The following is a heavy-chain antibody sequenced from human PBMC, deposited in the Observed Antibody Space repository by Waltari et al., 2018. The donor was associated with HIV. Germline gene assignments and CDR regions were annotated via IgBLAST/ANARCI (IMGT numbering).Heavy chain of an antibody. CDR1: GYNFLGYY. Sequence: QLLQSGPEVRKPGASVNSSCRASGYNFLGYYLHWVRQAPGQGLEWMGWINPNSGNTHFAQKFKGRVTLTRVTSIRTAYLEMRRLKSDDTAIYYCARDGVGDAAFDYWGQGTLVTVS. V-gene: IGHV1-2*02. CDR3: ARDGVGDAAFDY. CDR2: INPNSGNT. D-gene: IGHD1-26*01. J-gene: IGHJ4*02.